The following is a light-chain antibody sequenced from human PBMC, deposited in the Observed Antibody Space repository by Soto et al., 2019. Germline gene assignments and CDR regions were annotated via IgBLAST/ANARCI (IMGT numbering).Light chain of an antibody. J-gene: IGLJ2*01. Sequence: QSVLTQPPSVSAAPGQKVTISCSGSSSNIGNNYVSWYQQLPGTAPKLLTYDNSKRPSGIPDRFSGSKSGTSATLGITGLQTGDEADYYCGTWDSSLSAAVFGGGIKLTVL. CDR1: SSNIGNNY. V-gene: IGLV1-51*01. CDR2: DNS. CDR3: GTWDSSLSAAV.